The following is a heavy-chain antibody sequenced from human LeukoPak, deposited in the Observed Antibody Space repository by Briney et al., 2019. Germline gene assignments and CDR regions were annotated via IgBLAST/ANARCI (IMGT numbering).Heavy chain of an antibody. CDR3: ARAPLLNPGVLGYSDY. J-gene: IGHJ4*02. V-gene: IGHV4-61*02. CDR2: IYTSGST. CDR1: GGSISSGSYY. Sequence: PSETLSLTCTVSGGSISSGSYYWSWIRQPAGKGLEWIGRIYTSGSTNYNPSLKSRVTISVDTSKNQFSLKLSSVTAADTAVYYCARAPLLNPGVLGYSDYWGQGTLVTVSS. D-gene: IGHD2-8*01.